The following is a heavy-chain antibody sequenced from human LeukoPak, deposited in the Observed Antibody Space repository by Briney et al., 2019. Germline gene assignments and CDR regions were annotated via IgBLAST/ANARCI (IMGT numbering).Heavy chain of an antibody. CDR3: ATSPYCSGGSCYLSAY. CDR2: IYPADSDT. V-gene: IGHV5-51*01. J-gene: IGHJ4*02. CDR1: GYIFSSQW. D-gene: IGHD2-15*01. Sequence: GESLKISCKGSGYIFSSQWIGWVRQMPGKGLEWMGVIYPADSDTRYSPSFQGQVTISADKSISTAYLRWRSLKASDTAMYYCATSPYCSGGSCYLSAYWGQGTLVTVSS.